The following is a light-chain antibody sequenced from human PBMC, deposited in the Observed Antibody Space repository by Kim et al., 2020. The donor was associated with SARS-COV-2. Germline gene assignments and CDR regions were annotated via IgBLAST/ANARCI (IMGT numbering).Light chain of an antibody. CDR3: QQLYSYPIT. Sequence: ASVGDRVTITCRASQGISTYLAWYQHKPGKAPKLLIYAASTLQSGVPSRFSGSGSGTEFTLTISSLQAEDFATYSCQQLYSYPITFGQGTRLEIK. CDR2: AAS. V-gene: IGKV1-9*01. CDR1: QGISTY. J-gene: IGKJ5*01.